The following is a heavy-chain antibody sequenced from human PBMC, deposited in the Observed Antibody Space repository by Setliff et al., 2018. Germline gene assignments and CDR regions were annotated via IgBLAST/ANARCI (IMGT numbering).Heavy chain of an antibody. D-gene: IGHD4-17*01. J-gene: IGHJ4*02. CDR3: AREVLSTVVAWDY. V-gene: IGHV1-18*01. Sequence: ASVKVSCKTSGFRFTNFGFSWVRQAPGQGLEWLGSISPYSGDTTFAQKFQGRVTITRDTSNSTDYMDLSRLTSDDTAVYYCAREVLSTVVAWDYWGQGTLVTVSS. CDR2: ISPYSGDT. CDR1: GFRFTNFG.